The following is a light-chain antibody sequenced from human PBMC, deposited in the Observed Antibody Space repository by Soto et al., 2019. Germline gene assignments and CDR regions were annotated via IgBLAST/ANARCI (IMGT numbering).Light chain of an antibody. Sequence: QSVLTQPPSVSGAPGQRVTISCTGSSSNIGAGYDVHWYQQLPGTAPKLLIYGNSNRPSGVPDRFSGSKSGTSASLAITGVPAEDGADYYCQSYDSSVSKVVFGGGTKLTVL. J-gene: IGLJ2*01. CDR2: GNS. CDR3: QSYDSSVSKVV. V-gene: IGLV1-40*01. CDR1: SSNIGAGYD.